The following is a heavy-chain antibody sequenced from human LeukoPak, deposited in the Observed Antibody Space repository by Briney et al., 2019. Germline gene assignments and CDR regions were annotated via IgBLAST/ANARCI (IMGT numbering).Heavy chain of an antibody. CDR3: ATVTIAAIDY. CDR1: GFTFSSYS. V-gene: IGHV3-21*01. J-gene: IGHJ4*02. Sequence: GGSLRLSCAASGFTFSSYSMNWVRQAPGKGLEWVSSISSSSSYIYYADSVKGRFTISRDNAKNSLYLQMNSLRAEDTAVYYCATVTIAAIDYWGQGTLVTVSS. CDR2: ISSSSSYI. D-gene: IGHD6-13*01.